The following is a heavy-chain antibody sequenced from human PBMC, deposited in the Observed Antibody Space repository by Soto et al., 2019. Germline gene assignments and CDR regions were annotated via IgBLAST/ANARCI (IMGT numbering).Heavy chain of an antibody. CDR3: AKDLGATVYYYYGMDV. CDR2: ISSSSNTI. Sequence: PGGSLRLSCAASGFTFSSYSMNWVRQARGKGLEWVSYISSSSNTIYYADSVRGRFTISRDNAKNSLYLQMNSLRAEDTAVYYCAKDLGATVYYYYGMDVWGQGTTVTVSS. CDR1: GFTFSSYS. D-gene: IGHD1-26*01. V-gene: IGHV3-48*01. J-gene: IGHJ6*02.